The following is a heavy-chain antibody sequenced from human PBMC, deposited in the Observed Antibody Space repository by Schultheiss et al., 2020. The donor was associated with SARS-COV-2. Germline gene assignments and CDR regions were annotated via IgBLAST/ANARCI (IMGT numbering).Heavy chain of an antibody. D-gene: IGHD4-17*01. Sequence: SGPTLVKPTPTLTLTCTFSGFSLSTSGMCVSWIRQPPGKALEWLARIDWDDDKYYSPSLKRRLTITKDTSKNQVVLAMTNMDPVDTATYYCALMTAVTTGFDYWGQGTLLTVSS. CDR2: IDWDDDK. V-gene: IGHV2-70*12. CDR1: GFSLSTSGMC. CDR3: ALMTAVTTGFDY. J-gene: IGHJ4*02.